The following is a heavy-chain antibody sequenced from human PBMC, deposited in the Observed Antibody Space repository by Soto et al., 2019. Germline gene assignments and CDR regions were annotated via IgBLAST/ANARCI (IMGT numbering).Heavy chain of an antibody. CDR2: ISHTGST. CDR1: GGSISSGNSYS. J-gene: IGHJ5*02. CDR3: ARAVAPYLGTWFDP. Sequence: QLQLQESGSGLVKPSQTLSLTCAVSGGSISSGNSYSWSWIRQPPGKGLEWLGSISHTGSTSYNPSLKGRVTMSVDKSKNQFSLKLSSVTAADMAVYYCARAVAPYLGTWFDPWGQGTLVIVSS. V-gene: IGHV4-30-2*01. D-gene: IGHD3-16*01.